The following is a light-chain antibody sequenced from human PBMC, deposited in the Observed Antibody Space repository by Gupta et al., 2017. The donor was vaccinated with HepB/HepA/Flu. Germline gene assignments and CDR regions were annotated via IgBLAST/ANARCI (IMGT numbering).Light chain of an antibody. CDR1: NSDIGGYNC. Sequence: QSALTHPASVSGSPAQSITISCTGTNSDIGGYNCVSWYQQYPGKTPKLLICDDSNRPSGISNRFSGSKSGNTASLTISGLQAEDEADYYCASCSTSGTLVLFGGGTKLTVL. CDR2: DDS. CDR3: ASCSTSGTLVL. J-gene: IGLJ2*01. V-gene: IGLV2-14*03.